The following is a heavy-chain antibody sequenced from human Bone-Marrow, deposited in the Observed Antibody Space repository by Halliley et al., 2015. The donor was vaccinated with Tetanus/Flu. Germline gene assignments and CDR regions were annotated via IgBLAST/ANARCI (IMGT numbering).Heavy chain of an antibody. J-gene: IGHJ6*02. V-gene: IGHV3-74*01. CDR2: EGRHT. Sequence: EGRHTGDAGTVKGRFTISRDNAKNTLSLQMDSLRVEDTAVYYCGRDNGFEREGVYYAYGMDVWGQGTTVPVSS. CDR3: GRDNGFEREGVYYAYGMDV. D-gene: IGHD3-10*01.